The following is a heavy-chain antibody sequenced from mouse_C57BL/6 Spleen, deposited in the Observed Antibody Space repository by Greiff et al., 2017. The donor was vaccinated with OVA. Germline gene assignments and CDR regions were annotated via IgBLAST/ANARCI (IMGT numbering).Heavy chain of an antibody. J-gene: IGHJ2*01. CDR2: IYPRSGNT. V-gene: IGHV1-81*01. CDR3: ARSTENFDY. CDR1: GYTFTSYG. Sequence: VKLVESGAELARPGASVKLSCKASGYTFTSYGISWVKQRTGQGLEWIGEIYPRSGNTYYNEKFKGKATLTADKSSSTAYMELRSLTSEDSAVYFCARSTENFDYWGQGTTLTVSS.